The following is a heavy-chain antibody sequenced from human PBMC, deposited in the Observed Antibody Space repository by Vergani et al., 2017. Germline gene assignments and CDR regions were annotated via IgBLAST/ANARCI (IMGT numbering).Heavy chain of an antibody. D-gene: IGHD1-26*01. CDR3: ARGAGVGYYYYYGMDV. CDR2: IYTSGST. CDR1: GGSISSGSYY. J-gene: IGHJ6*02. Sequence: QVQLQESGPGLVKPSQTLSLTCTVSGGSISSGSYYWSWIRQPAGKGLEWIGRIYTSGSTNYNPSLKSRVTISVDRSKNQFSLKLSSVTAADTAVYYCARGAGVGYYYYYGMDVWGQGTTVTVSS. V-gene: IGHV4-61*02.